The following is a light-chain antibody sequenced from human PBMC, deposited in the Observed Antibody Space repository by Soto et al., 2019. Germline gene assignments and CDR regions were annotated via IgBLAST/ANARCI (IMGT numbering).Light chain of an antibody. CDR1: DSLLDSHGYNY. J-gene: IGKJ1*01. CDR2: WAS. Sequence: DIVLTQSPLSLHVTPGEPASISCRSSDSLLDSHGYNYLAWYQQKPGQPPKLLIYWASTRESGVPDRFSGSGSGTDFTLTISSLQAEDVAVYYCKQYYSTPLTCRQGTK. CDR3: KQYYSTPLT. V-gene: IGKV4-1*01.